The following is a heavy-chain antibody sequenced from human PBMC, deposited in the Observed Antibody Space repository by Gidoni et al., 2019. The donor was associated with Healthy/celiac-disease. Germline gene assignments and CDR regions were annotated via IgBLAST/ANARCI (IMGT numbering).Heavy chain of an antibody. CDR2: ISGSGSST. J-gene: IGHJ6*02. CDR1: GFTFRSYA. D-gene: IGHD3-10*01. Sequence: EVQLVESGGGLLQPGGSLSLSCAASGFTFRSYAISWVRQAQGKGLEWVSAISGSGSSTDYANSVKGRFTISRDNSKNTLYLQMNSLRAEDTAVYYCEKDLKTWGSGSYLSFYCGMDVWGQGTTVTVSS. CDR3: EKDLKTWGSGSYLSFYCGMDV. V-gene: IGHV3-23*04.